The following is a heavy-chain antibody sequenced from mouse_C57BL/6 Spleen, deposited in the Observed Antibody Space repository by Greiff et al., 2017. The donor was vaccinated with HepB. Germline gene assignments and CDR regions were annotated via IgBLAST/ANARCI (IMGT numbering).Heavy chain of an antibody. CDR3: ARDPVAYYFDY. J-gene: IGHJ2*01. Sequence: EVMLVESGGGLVKPGGSLKLSCAASGFTFSSYAMSWVRQTPEKRLEWVATISDGGSYTYYPDNVKGRFTISRDNAKNNLYLQMSHLKSEDTAMYYCARDPVAYYFDYWGQGTTLTVSS. CDR2: ISDGGSYT. CDR1: GFTFSSYA. V-gene: IGHV5-4*01.